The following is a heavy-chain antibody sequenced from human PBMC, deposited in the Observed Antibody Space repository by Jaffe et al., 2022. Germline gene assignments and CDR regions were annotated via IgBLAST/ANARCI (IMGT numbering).Heavy chain of an antibody. CDR1: GGSISSGSYY. CDR2: IYTSGST. CDR3: VGLRLGEFFHSPDY. J-gene: IGHJ4*02. D-gene: IGHD3-16*01. Sequence: QVQLQESGPGLVKPSQTLSLTCTVSGGSISSGSYYWSWIRQPAGKGLEWIGRIYTSGSTNYNPSLKSRVTISVDTSKNQFSLKLSSVTAADTAVYYCVGLRLGEFFHSPDYWGQGTLVTVSS. V-gene: IGHV4-61*02.